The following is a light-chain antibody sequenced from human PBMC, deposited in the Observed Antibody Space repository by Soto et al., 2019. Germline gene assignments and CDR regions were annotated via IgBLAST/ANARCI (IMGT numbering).Light chain of an antibody. J-gene: IGKJ1*01. CDR3: QQYNNWPRGT. CDR1: QSVSSN. Sequence: EVVMTQSPGTLSVSPGERATLSCRASQSVSSNLAWYQQKPGQAPRLLIYGASTRATGIPAGFSGSGSGTEFTLTISSLQSEDFAVYYCQQYNNWPRGTFGQGTKVDIK. V-gene: IGKV3-15*01. CDR2: GAS.